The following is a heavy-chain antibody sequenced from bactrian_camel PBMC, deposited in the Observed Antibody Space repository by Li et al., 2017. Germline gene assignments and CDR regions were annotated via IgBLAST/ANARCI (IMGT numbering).Heavy chain of an antibody. D-gene: IGHD1*01. V-gene: IGHV3S28*01. Sequence: QLVESGGGSVQAGGSLRLSCAASGYTSSRYYMGWFRQAPGKERVWVATISPDGSSTEYRDFAKGRFTISRDNAKNTLYLQMNSLKPEDSDMYYCAADARQYAGSWRSLVADSFDHWGQGTQVTVS. CDR2: ISPDGSST. J-gene: IGHJ4*01. CDR3: AADARQYAGSWRSLVADSFDH. CDR1: GYTSSRYY.